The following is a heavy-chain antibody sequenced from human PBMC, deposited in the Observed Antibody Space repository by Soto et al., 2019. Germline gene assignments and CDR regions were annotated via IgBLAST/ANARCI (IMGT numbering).Heavy chain of an antibody. D-gene: IGHD4-17*01. CDR3: ARQTTVTTGEGAFDI. Sequence: SETLSLTCTVSGGSISSYYWSWIRQPPGKGLEWIGYIYYSGSTNYNPSLKSRVTISVDTSKNQFSLKLSSVTAADTAVYYCARQTTVTTGEGAFDIRGQGTMVTVSS. CDR2: IYYSGST. V-gene: IGHV4-59*08. CDR1: GGSISSYY. J-gene: IGHJ3*02.